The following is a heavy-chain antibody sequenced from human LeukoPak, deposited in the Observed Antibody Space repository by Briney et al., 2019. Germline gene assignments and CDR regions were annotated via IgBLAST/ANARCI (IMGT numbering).Heavy chain of an antibody. D-gene: IGHD3-10*01. CDR2: INHSGST. Sequence: PSETLSLTCAVYGGSFSGYYWSWIRQPPGKGLEWIGEINHSGSTNYNPSLKSRVTISVDTSKNQFSLKLSSVTAADTAVYYCARGALYYYGSGSYHHNRFDPWGQGTLVTVSS. CDR1: GGSFSGYY. J-gene: IGHJ5*02. V-gene: IGHV4-34*01. CDR3: ARGALYYYGSGSYHHNRFDP.